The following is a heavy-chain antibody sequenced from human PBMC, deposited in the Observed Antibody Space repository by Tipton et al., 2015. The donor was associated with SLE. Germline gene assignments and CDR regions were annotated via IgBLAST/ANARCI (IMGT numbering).Heavy chain of an antibody. Sequence: SLRLSCAASGFTFSSYAMSWVRQAPGKGLEWVANIKQDGSEKYYVDSVKGRFTISRDNAKNSLYLQMNSLRAEDTAVYYCARDRSWGWGWYFDLWGRGTLVTVSS. CDR2: IKQDGSEK. V-gene: IGHV3-7*05. CDR3: ARDRSWGWGWYFDL. D-gene: IGHD7-27*01. CDR1: GFTFSSYA. J-gene: IGHJ2*01.